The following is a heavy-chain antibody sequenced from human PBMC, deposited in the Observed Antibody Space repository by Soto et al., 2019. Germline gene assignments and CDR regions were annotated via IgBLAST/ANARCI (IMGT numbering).Heavy chain of an antibody. D-gene: IGHD6-19*01. CDR3: VRRGCSFGLLDY. Sequence: AGSLSLSCAASGFTFSSCTMNCVRQAPGRGLEXVSSIXXTXSXLXHXXXXKGRFHISRDNAKNSLYLEMDSRRGEHKALYYRVRRGCSFGLLDYRGQGTLVTVS. V-gene: IGHV3-21*01. CDR2: IXXTXSXL. CDR1: GFTFSSCT. J-gene: IGHJ4*02.